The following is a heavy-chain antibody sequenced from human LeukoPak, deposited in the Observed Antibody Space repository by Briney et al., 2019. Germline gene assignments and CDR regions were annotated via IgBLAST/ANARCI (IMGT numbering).Heavy chain of an antibody. CDR1: GFTFSSYV. V-gene: IGHV3-7*03. CDR3: ARGDFDC. J-gene: IGHJ4*02. CDR2: VKQDGSGE. Sequence: GGSLRLSCAASGFTFSSYVTSWVRQAPGKGLEWVANVKQDGSGEYYVDSVKGRFTISRDSAKNSLYLQMNSLRAEDTAVYYCARGDFDCWGQGTLVTVSS.